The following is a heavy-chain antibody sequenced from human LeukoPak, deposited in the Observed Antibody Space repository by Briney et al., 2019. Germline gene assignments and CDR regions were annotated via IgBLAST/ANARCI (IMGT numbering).Heavy chain of an antibody. CDR1: GGSISSGDYY. CDR2: IYDSGST. CDR3: ARMTTVTTFYAFDI. D-gene: IGHD4-17*01. J-gene: IGHJ3*02. V-gene: IGHV4-61*08. Sequence: PSETLSLTCTVSGGSISSGDYYWSWIRQPPGKGLEWIGYIYDSGSTNYNPSLKSRVTISVDLSKNQFSLKLSSVTAADTAVYYCARMTTVTTFYAFDIWGQGTMVTVSS.